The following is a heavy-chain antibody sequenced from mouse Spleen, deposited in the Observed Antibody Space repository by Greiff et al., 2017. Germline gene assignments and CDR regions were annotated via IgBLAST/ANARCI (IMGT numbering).Heavy chain of an antibody. J-gene: IGHJ1*01. CDR1: GFNIKDTY. CDR2: IDPANGNT. V-gene: IGHV14-3*02. CDR3: ARYLITTGDWYFDV. Sequence: VQLQQSGAELVKPGASVKLSCTASGFNIKDTYMHWVKQRPEQGLEWIGRIDPANGNTKYDPKFQGKATITADTSSNTAYLQLSSLTSEDTAVYYCARYLITTGDWYFDVWGAGTTVTVSS. D-gene: IGHD2-4*01.